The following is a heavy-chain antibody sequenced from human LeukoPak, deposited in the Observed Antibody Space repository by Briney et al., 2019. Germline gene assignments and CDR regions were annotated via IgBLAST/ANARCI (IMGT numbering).Heavy chain of an antibody. D-gene: IGHD2-15*01. V-gene: IGHV3-30*04. CDR3: ARSYCSSGSCHVDY. CDR2: ISYDGNNK. Sequence: PGRSLRLSCAVSGFTFSTYAKHWVRQAPGKGLEWVALISYDGNNKYHADSVKGRFTISRDNSKNTLYLQINSLRAEDTAVYYCARSYCSSGSCHVDYWGQGTLVTVSS. CDR1: GFTFSTYA. J-gene: IGHJ4*02.